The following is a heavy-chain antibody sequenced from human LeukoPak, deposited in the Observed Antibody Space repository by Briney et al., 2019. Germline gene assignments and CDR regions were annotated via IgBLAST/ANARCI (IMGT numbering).Heavy chain of an antibody. CDR1: GVSISGYC. J-gene: IGHJ4*02. D-gene: IGHD5-12*01. CDR2: LYYSGST. CDR3: ARHASYSDYDRFFDF. V-gene: IGHV4-59*08. Sequence: SETLSLTCTVSGVSISGYCWSWIRQPPGRGLEWIGLLYYSGSTIYNPSLKSRATISADTSKNQFSLELSSVTAADTAVYYCARHASYSDYDRFFDFWGQGILVSVSS.